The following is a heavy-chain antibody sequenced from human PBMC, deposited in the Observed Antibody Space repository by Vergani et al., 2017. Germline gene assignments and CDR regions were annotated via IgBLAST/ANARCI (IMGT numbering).Heavy chain of an antibody. D-gene: IGHD4-23*01. CDR1: GFTFSSYS. J-gene: IGHJ6*02. CDR3: ARFPLSTVDTGHTDYYYGMGV. V-gene: IGHV3-48*01. CDR2: ISSSSSTI. Sequence: EVHLVESGGGLVQPGGSLRLSCAASGFTFSSYSMNWVRQAPGKGLEWVSYISSSSSTIYYADSVKGRFTISRDNAKNSLYLQMNSLRAEDTAVYYCARFPLSTVDTGHTDYYYGMGVWGQGTTVTVSS.